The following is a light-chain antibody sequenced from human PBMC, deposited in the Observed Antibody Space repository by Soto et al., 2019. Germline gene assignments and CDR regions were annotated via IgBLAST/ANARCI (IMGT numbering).Light chain of an antibody. Sequence: QSVLTQSPSVSGAPGQRVTVSCTGSSSNIGAGYDVHWYQQLPGTAPKLLVYGNNNRPSGVPDRFSGSKSGTSASLAITGLQAEDEADYYCQSYDSSLSGSLFGGGTKLTVL. CDR3: QSYDSSLSGSL. J-gene: IGLJ2*01. CDR2: GNN. V-gene: IGLV1-40*01. CDR1: SSNIGAGYD.